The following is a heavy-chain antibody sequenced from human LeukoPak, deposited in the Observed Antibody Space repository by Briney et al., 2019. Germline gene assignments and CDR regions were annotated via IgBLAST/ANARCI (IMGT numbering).Heavy chain of an antibody. Sequence: PGGSLRLSCAASGFTFSNYAMSWVRQAPGKGLEWVSSIHYSGGSTYYADSVKGRFTISRDNSKNTLYLQMNSLRAEDTAVYYCAKVLQYYYYGMDVWGQGTTVTVSS. CDR2: IHYSGGST. J-gene: IGHJ6*02. CDR3: AKVLQYYYYGMDV. V-gene: IGHV3-23*01. CDR1: GFTFSNYA. D-gene: IGHD5-24*01.